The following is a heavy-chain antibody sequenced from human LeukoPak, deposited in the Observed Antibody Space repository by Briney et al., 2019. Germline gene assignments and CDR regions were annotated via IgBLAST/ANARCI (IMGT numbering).Heavy chain of an antibody. CDR3: AKGLTNLGDD. CDR1: GFTFSTYA. CDR2: LSGSGSSA. Sequence: GGSLRLSCAASGFTFSTYAMSWVRQAPGKGLEWVSGLSGSGSSAYYADSVKGRFTISRDNSKNTLYLQINSLRPEDTAVYYCAKGLTNLGDDWGQGTLVTVSS. J-gene: IGHJ4*02. D-gene: IGHD3-9*01. V-gene: IGHV3-23*01.